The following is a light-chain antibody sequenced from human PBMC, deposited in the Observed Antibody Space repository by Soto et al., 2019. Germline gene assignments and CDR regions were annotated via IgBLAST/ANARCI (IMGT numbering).Light chain of an antibody. Sequence: EIVMTQSPATLSVSPGERATLSCRASQSVRSNLAWYQKKPGQATRLLIYGASTRATGIPARFSGSGSGTEFTLTISSLQSEDFAVYYCQQYNNWPRTFGQGTKVEIK. CDR3: QQYNNWPRT. V-gene: IGKV3-15*01. CDR1: QSVRSN. CDR2: GAS. J-gene: IGKJ1*01.